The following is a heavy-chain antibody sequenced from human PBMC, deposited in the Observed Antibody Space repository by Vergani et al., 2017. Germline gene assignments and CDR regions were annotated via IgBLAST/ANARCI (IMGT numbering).Heavy chain of an antibody. CDR2: IYYSGTT. Sequence: QVQLQQWGAGLVKPSETLSLTCTVSGASVSSSVSSSGYSWGWLRQPPGKGLEWIGYIYYSGTTNYNPSLKSRVTISVDTSKNQFSLKLGSVTAADTAVYYCARSSPQYCSGGSCYSLSLMSWFDPWGQGTLVTVSS. J-gene: IGHJ5*02. CDR3: ARSSPQYCSGGSCYSLSLMSWFDP. D-gene: IGHD2-15*01. V-gene: IGHV4-61*08. CDR1: GASVSSSVSSSGYS.